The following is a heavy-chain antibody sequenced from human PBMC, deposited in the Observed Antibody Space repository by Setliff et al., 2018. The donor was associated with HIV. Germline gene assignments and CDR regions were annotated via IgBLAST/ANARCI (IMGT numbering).Heavy chain of an antibody. Sequence: SETLSLTCIVSDGSVSNQYWSWIRQTAGKGLEWIGRIYATGSTNYNPSLKSLVTMSVDTSKNQFFLTLNSLTAADTAIYYCARRTSAASYCHFDLCGRGIMVTVSS. J-gene: IGHJ2*01. CDR2: IYATGST. CDR1: DGSVSNQY. CDR3: ARRTSAASYCHFDL. V-gene: IGHV4-4*07. D-gene: IGHD6-25*01.